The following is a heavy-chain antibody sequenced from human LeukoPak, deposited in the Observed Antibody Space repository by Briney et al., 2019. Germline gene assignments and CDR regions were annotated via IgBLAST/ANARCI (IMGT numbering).Heavy chain of an antibody. CDR2: IYSGGST. Sequence: GGSLRLSCITSGFTFSSYWMSWVRQAPGKGLEWVSVIYSGGSTYYADSVKGRFTISRDNSKNTLYLQMNSLRAEDTAVYYCAREGPGSYDSSGYYSPYYYYGMDVWGQGTTVTVSS. CDR1: GFTFSSYW. V-gene: IGHV3-53*01. D-gene: IGHD3-22*01. CDR3: AREGPGSYDSSGYYSPYYYYGMDV. J-gene: IGHJ6*02.